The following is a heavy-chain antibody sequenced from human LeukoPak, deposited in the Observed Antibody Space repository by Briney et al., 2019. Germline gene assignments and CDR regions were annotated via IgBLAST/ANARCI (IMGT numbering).Heavy chain of an antibody. D-gene: IGHD3-3*01. CDR1: GGSISSGSYY. V-gene: IGHV4-61*02. CDR3: AGHFGAWHYDY. CDR2: IYTSGST. J-gene: IGHJ4*02. Sequence: SETLSLTCTVSGGSISSGSYYWSWIRQPAGKGLEWIGRIYTSGSTNYNPSLKSRVTISVDTSKNQFSLKLSSVTAADTAVYYCAGHFGAWHYDYWGQGTLVTVSS.